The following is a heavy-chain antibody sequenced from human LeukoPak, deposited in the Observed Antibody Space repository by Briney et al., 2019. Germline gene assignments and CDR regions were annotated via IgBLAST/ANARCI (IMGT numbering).Heavy chain of an antibody. J-gene: IGHJ6*02. D-gene: IGHD2-2*01. CDR1: GFTFISYG. CDR2: ISYDGRYQ. CDR3: ANDMRMMSPHYGMDV. V-gene: IGHV3-30*18. Sequence: GGSLRLSCEASGFTFISYGVHWVRQAPGKGLEWVAVISYDGRYQYQADSVKGRFTLARDNSKNTVYLQMNSLTTEDTAVYYCANDMRMMSPHYGMDVWGQGTTVTVSS.